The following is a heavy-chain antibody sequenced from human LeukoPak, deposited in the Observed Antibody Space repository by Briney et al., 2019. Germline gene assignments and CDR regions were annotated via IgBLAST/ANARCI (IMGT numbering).Heavy chain of an antibody. D-gene: IGHD4-17*01. J-gene: IGHJ4*02. CDR2: ISGSGSNT. V-gene: IGHV3-21*04. CDR3: ARGNGDYAIHPDY. CDR1: GFTFSSYS. Sequence: PGGSLRLSCAASGFTFSSYSMNWVRQAPGKGLEWVSAISGSGSNTYYADSVKGRFTISRDNSKNTLYLLINSLRADDTAVYYCARGNGDYAIHPDYWGQGTLVTVSS.